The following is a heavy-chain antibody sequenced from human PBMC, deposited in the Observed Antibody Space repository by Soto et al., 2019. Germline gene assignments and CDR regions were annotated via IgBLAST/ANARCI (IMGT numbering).Heavy chain of an antibody. D-gene: IGHD6-19*01. CDR2: IYYSGST. V-gene: IGHV4-31*03. CDR1: GGSISSGGYY. Sequence: LSLTCTVSGGSISSGGYYWSWIRQHPGKGLEWIGYIYYSGSTYYNPSLKSRVTISADTSKNQFSLKLSSVTAADTAVYYCARGEAVAGTFYYGMDVWGQGTTVTVSS. J-gene: IGHJ6*02. CDR3: ARGEAVAGTFYYGMDV.